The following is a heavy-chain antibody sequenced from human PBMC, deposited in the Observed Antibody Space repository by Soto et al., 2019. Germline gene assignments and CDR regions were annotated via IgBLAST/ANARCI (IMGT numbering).Heavy chain of an antibody. J-gene: IGHJ4*02. CDR3: VRLVYSSGWYFDY. CDR2: ISAYNGNT. CDR1: GYTFTSYG. Sequence: PGESLKISCKASGYTFTSYGISWVRQAPGQGLEWMGWISAYNGNTNYAQKLQGRVTMTTDTSTSTAYMELRSLRSDDTAVYYCVRLVYSSGWYFDYWGQGTLVTVSS. V-gene: IGHV1-18*04. D-gene: IGHD6-19*01.